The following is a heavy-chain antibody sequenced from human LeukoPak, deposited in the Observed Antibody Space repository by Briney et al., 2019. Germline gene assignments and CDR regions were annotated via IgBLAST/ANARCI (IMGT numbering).Heavy chain of an antibody. D-gene: IGHD3-10*01. CDR1: GFTFSSYG. CDR3: ARASREVRGVIMNPYWYFDL. J-gene: IGHJ2*01. CDR2: IWYDGSNK. V-gene: IGHV3-33*01. Sequence: GGSLRLSCAASGFTFSSYGMHWVRQAPGKGLEWVAVIWYDGSNKYYADSVKGRFTISRDNSKNTLYLQMNSLRAEDTAVYYCARASREVRGVIMNPYWYFDLWGRGTLVTVSS.